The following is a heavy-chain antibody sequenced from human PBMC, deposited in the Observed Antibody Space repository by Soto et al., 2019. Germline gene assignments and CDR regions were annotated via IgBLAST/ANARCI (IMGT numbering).Heavy chain of an antibody. J-gene: IGHJ4*02. Sequence: QVQLVQSGAEVKKPGSSVKVSCKASGGSFRSYAISWVRQAPGQGLEWMGGIIPIFGTAHYAQKCQGRVTITADESTSTAYMGLSSLRSEDTAVYYCARRSSSWAGFDYWGQGTLVTVSS. CDR1: GGSFRSYA. CDR3: ARRSSSWAGFDY. D-gene: IGHD6-13*01. CDR2: IIPIFGTA. V-gene: IGHV1-69*01.